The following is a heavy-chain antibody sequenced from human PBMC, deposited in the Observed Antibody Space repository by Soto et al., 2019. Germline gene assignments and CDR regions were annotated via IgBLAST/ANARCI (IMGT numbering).Heavy chain of an antibody. CDR1: GFTFSNAW. CDR2: IKSKTDGGTT. V-gene: IGHV3-15*01. Sequence: PGGSLRLSCAASGFTFSNAWMSWVRQAPGKGLEWVGRIKSKTDGGTTDYAAPVKGRFTISRDDSKNTLYLQMNSLKTEDTAVYYCTTAHGYCSSTSCYYYYYMDVWGKGTTVTVSS. CDR3: TTAHGYCSSTSCYYYYYMDV. D-gene: IGHD2-2*01. J-gene: IGHJ6*03.